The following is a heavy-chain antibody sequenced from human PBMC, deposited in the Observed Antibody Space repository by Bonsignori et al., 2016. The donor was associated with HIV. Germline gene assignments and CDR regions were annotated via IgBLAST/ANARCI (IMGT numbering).Heavy chain of an antibody. J-gene: IGHJ6*02. Sequence: QVQLQQWGAGLLKPSETLSLTCAVYGGSFSGYYWSWIRQPPGKGLEWIGEINHSGSTNYNPSLKSRVTISVDTSKNQFSLKLSSVTAADTAVYYCARGRVLRFLEWSRYYYYYGMDVWAKGPRSPSP. V-gene: IGHV4-34*01. CDR1: GGSFSGYY. CDR3: ARGRVLRFLEWSRYYYYYGMDV. D-gene: IGHD3-3*01. CDR2: INHSGST.